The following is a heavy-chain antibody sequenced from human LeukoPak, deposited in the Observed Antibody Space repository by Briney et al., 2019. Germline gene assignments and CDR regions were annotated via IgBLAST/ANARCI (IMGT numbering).Heavy chain of an antibody. J-gene: IGHJ4*02. V-gene: IGHV3-23*01. Sequence: GGCLRLSCAASGFTISNNYVGWLRQAPGKGLGWVSDISISGASTNYADSVKGRFNISRDNSKNTLYLQMNSLGPEDTAVYYCAKVASYGSGWPFFDSWGEGVLVTVSS. D-gene: IGHD6-19*01. CDR1: GFTISNNY. CDR3: AKVASYGSGWPFFDS. CDR2: ISISGAST.